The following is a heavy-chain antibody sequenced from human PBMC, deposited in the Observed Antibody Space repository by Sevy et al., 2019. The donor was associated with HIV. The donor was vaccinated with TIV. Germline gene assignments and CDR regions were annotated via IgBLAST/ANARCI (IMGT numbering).Heavy chain of an antibody. V-gene: IGHV3-11*01. Sequence: GGSLRLSCAASGFTFSDYYMSWIRQAPGKGLEWVSYISTSGSTIYYADSVKGRFTISRDNAKNSLYLQMNSLRAEDTAVYYCARAGIACDRTSCPVDWFDPWGQGTLVTVSS. CDR3: ARAGIACDRTSCPVDWFDP. D-gene: IGHD2-2*01. CDR1: GFTFSDYY. CDR2: ISTSGSTI. J-gene: IGHJ5*02.